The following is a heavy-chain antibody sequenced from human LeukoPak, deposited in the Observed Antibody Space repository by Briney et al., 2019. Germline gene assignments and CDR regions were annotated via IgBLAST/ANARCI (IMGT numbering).Heavy chain of an antibody. CDR3: ARVGYCSGGSCSKTDAFDI. D-gene: IGHD2-15*01. V-gene: IGHV3-23*01. CDR1: GFTFSSYA. CDR2: ISGSGGST. J-gene: IGHJ3*02. Sequence: GGSLRLSCEASGFTFSSYAMSWVRQAPGKGLEWVSAISGSGGSTYYADSVKGRFTISRDNSKNTLYLQMNSLRAEDTAVYYCARVGYCSGGSCSKTDAFDIWGQGTMVTVSS.